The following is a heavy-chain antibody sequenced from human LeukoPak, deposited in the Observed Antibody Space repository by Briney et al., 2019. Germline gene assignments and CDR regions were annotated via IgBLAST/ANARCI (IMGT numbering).Heavy chain of an antibody. D-gene: IGHD3-10*01. V-gene: IGHV4-34*01. CDR2: INHSGST. CDR1: GGSFSGYY. Sequence: SETLSLTCAVYGGSFSGYYWSWIRQPPGKGLEWIGEINHSGSTNYNPSLKGRVTISVDTSKNQFSLKLSSVTAADTAVYYCARGNYGSWLSDYYYYYGMDVWGKGTTVTVPS. J-gene: IGHJ6*04. CDR3: ARGNYGSWLSDYYYYYGMDV.